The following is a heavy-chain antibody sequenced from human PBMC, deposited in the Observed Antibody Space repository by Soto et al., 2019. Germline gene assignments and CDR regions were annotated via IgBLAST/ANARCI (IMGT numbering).Heavy chain of an antibody. J-gene: IGHJ6*02. V-gene: IGHV1-18*01. CDR1: GYTFTSYG. D-gene: IGHD2-2*02. CDR3: ARDVPFIVVVPAAIRVERHYYYYGMDV. CDR2: ISAYNGNT. Sequence: ASVKVSCKASGYTFTSYGISWVRQAPGQGLEWMGWISAYNGNTNYAQKLQGRVTMTTDTSTSTAYMELRSLRSDDTAVYYCARDVPFIVVVPAAIRVERHYYYYGMDVWGQGTTVTVSS.